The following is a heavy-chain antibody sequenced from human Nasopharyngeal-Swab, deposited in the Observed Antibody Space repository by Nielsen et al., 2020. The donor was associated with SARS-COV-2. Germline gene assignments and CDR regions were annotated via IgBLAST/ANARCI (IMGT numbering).Heavy chain of an antibody. Sequence: SETLSLTCSVSGGSMTSNNYYWGWIRQPPEKGLEWIGNIYYNGITYYNPSLKSRVTISLDTSKSQFSLKLTSVTAADTAVYYCARAIKIFGAVVGSFDPWGQGTLATVSS. V-gene: IGHV4-39*07. CDR1: GGSMTSNNYY. CDR3: ARAIKIFGAVVGSFDP. CDR2: IYYNGIT. D-gene: IGHD3-3*01. J-gene: IGHJ5*02.